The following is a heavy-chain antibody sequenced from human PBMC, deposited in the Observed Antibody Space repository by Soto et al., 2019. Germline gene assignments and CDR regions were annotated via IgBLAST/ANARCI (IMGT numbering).Heavy chain of an antibody. CDR1: GYTFTGYY. V-gene: IGHV1-2*02. D-gene: IGHD2-21*02. Sequence: QVQLVQSGAEVKKPGASVKVSCKASGYTFTGYYMHWVRQAPGQGLEWMGWINPNSGGTNYGQKFQGRVTMTRDTSISTAYMELSRLRSDDTAVYYCVPIAGGDAGPFDSWGQGTLVTVSS. CDR3: VPIAGGDAGPFDS. J-gene: IGHJ4*02. CDR2: INPNSGGT.